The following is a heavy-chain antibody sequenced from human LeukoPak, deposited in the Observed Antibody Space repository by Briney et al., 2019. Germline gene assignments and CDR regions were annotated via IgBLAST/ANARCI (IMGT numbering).Heavy chain of an antibody. Sequence: SVKVSCKASGGTFSSYAMHWVRQAPGQGLEWMGRIIPILGITNYAQKFQGRVTITADKSTSTAYMELSSLRSEDTAVYYCARDEVAGTCYWGQGTLVTVSS. CDR1: GGTFSSYA. CDR3: ARDEVAGTCY. V-gene: IGHV1-69*04. D-gene: IGHD6-19*01. J-gene: IGHJ4*02. CDR2: IIPILGIT.